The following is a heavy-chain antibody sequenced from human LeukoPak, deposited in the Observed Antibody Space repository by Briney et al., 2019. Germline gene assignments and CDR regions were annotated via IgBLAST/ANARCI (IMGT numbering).Heavy chain of an antibody. CDR1: GYTCTTYA. CDR3: ARDPIGSRWPYYFDY. CDR2: INAGNGNT. J-gene: IGHJ4*02. D-gene: IGHD6-13*01. V-gene: IGHV1-3*01. Sequence: ASVKVSCKASGYTCTTYALHWVRQAPGQRLEWMGWINAGNGNTKYAQKFQARVTVTRDTSASTAYMELSSLRSEDTAVYYCARDPIGSRWPYYFDYWGQGTLVTVSS.